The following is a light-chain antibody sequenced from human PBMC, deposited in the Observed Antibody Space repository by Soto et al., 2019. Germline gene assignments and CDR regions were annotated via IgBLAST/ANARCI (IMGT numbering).Light chain of an antibody. Sequence: EIVLTQSPATLSLSPGEMATLSFRASQSVSSNYLAWYQQKPGQAPRLLIYGASTRASGIPDRFSGSGSGTDFTLTISRLEPEDSAVYYCQQYGSSPTWTFGQGTKWIS. V-gene: IGKV3-20*01. CDR3: QQYGSSPTWT. CDR1: QSVSSNY. CDR2: GAS. J-gene: IGKJ1*01.